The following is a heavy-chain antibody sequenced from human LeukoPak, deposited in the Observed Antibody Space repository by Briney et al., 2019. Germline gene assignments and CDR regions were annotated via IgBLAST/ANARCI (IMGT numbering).Heavy chain of an antibody. J-gene: IGHJ4*02. CDR1: GYTFTSYD. Sequence: GASVKVSCKASGYTFTSYDINWVRQATGQGLEWMGWTNPNSGNTGYAQKFQGRVTMTRNTSISTAYMELSSLRSEDTAVYYCARGRATMVRGVIRYYFDYWGQGTLVTVSS. D-gene: IGHD3-10*01. V-gene: IGHV1-8*01. CDR2: TNPNSGNT. CDR3: ARGRATMVRGVIRYYFDY.